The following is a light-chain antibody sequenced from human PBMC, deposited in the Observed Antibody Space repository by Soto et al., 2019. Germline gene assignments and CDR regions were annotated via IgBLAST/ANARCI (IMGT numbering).Light chain of an antibody. Sequence: QSALTEPASVSGSPGQSITISCTGTSGDVGGYNYVSWYQQHPGKAPKLMIYDVSNRPSGVSNRFSGSKSGNTASLTISGLQAEDEADYYCSSYTSSSTYVLFGGGTKLTVL. CDR3: SSYTSSSTYVL. CDR1: SGDVGGYNY. J-gene: IGLJ2*01. CDR2: DVS. V-gene: IGLV2-14*01.